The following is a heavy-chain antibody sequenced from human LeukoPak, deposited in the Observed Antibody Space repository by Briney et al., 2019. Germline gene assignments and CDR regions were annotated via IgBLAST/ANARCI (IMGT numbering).Heavy chain of an antibody. CDR3: ARNKKGDRYTYGHDS. CDR1: GFTFSSYS. J-gene: IGHJ4*02. V-gene: IGHV3-21*01. CDR2: ISSSSSYI. Sequence: GGSLRLSCAASGFTFSSYSMNWVRQAPGKGLEWVSSISSSSSYIYYADSVKGRFTISRDNAKNSLYMQMNSLRAEDTAVYYCARNKKGDRYTYGHDSWGQGTLVTVSS. D-gene: IGHD5-18*01.